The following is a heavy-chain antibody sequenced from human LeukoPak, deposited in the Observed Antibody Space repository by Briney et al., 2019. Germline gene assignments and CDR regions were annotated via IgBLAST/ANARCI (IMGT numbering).Heavy chain of an antibody. D-gene: IGHD5-18*01. Sequence: PGRSLRLSCAASGFIFSDYYRSWIRQAPGKGLAWVSYISSSSSYTNYADSVKGRFTISGDNAKNSVYLQMNSLRAEDTAVYFCARDRVDTAMGTNFDYWGQGTLVTVSS. CDR3: ARDRVDTAMGTNFDY. CDR2: ISSSSSYT. J-gene: IGHJ4*02. CDR1: GFIFSDYY. V-gene: IGHV3-11*06.